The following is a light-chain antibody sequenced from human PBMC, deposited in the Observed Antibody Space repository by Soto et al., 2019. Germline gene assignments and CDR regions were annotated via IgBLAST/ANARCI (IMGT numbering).Light chain of an antibody. CDR3: QQHGSSPIT. Sequence: EVVMTKSPDALSVSPGERATLSYRASQTVTRNYLAWHRQKPGQTPRLLVYGASSRATGIPDRFSGSGSVTDFTLTISRLEPEDFAVYYCQQHGSSPITFGQGTRLEIK. V-gene: IGKV3-20*01. J-gene: IGKJ5*01. CDR2: GAS. CDR1: QTVTRNY.